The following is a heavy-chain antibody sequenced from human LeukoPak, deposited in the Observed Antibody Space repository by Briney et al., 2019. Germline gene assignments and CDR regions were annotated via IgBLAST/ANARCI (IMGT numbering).Heavy chain of an antibody. Sequence: GASVKVSCKASGYTFTSYDINWVRQATGQWLEWMGWMNPNSGNTGYAQKFQGRVTMTRNTSISTAYMELSSLRSEDTAVYYCARGSASDEDAFDIWGQGTMVTVSS. J-gene: IGHJ3*02. D-gene: IGHD2-15*01. CDR2: MNPNSGNT. V-gene: IGHV1-8*01. CDR1: GYTFTSYD. CDR3: ARGSASDEDAFDI.